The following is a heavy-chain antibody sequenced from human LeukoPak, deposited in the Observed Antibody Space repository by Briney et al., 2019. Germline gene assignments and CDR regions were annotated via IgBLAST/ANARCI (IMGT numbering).Heavy chain of an antibody. D-gene: IGHD5-18*01. V-gene: IGHV1-18*01. CDR1: GYTFTSYG. J-gene: IGHJ6*03. Sequence: GASVKVSCKASGYTFTSYGISWVRQAPGQGLEWMGWISAYNGNTNYAQKLQGRVTMTTDTSTSTAYMELRSLRSDDTAVYYCARGVRTAMVTFYYYYMDVWGKGTTVTVSS. CDR3: ARGVRTAMVTFYYYYMDV. CDR2: ISAYNGNT.